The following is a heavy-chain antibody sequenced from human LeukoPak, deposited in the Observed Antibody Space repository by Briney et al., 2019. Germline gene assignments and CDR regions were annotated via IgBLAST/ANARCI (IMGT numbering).Heavy chain of an antibody. CDR1: RFSFRDYD. D-gene: IGHD3-22*01. Sequence: PGKSLRLSCRASRFSFRDYDMHWVRQAPGKGLEWVAVISSDGSRKHYGDSVKGRFTISRDNSKNTLYLQMNSLRAEDTAVHYCARMDYYDSSGYPKDWGQGTLVTVSS. J-gene: IGHJ4*02. V-gene: IGHV3-30*03. CDR2: ISSDGSRK. CDR3: ARMDYYDSSGYPKD.